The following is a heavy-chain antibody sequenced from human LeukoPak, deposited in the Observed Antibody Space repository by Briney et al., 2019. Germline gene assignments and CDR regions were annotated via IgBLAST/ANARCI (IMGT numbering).Heavy chain of an antibody. J-gene: IGHJ5*02. V-gene: IGHV3-48*01. CDR3: AKDLLRDRWFGES. Sequence: RSGGSLRLCCAASKFTFSTYSMNWVRQAPEKGLEWVSYISTSSNTIYYADSVKGRFTISRDNSKNTLYLQMDSLRPEDTAVYYCAKDLLRDRWFGESWGQGTLVTVSS. D-gene: IGHD3-10*01. CDR2: ISTSSNTI. CDR1: KFTFSTYS.